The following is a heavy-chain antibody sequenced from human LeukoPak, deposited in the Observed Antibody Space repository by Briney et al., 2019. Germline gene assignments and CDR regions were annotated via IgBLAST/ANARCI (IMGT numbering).Heavy chain of an antibody. J-gene: IGHJ3*02. CDR2: INPNSGGT. CDR3: ARLNIVVVVAATYHFDAFDI. Sequence: ASVKVPCKASGYTSTGYYMHWVRQAPGQGLEWMGWINPNSGGTNYAQKFQGRVTMTRDTSISTAYMELSRLRSDDTAVYYCARLNIVVVVAATYHFDAFDIWGQGTMVTVSS. V-gene: IGHV1-2*02. CDR1: GYTSTGYY. D-gene: IGHD2-15*01.